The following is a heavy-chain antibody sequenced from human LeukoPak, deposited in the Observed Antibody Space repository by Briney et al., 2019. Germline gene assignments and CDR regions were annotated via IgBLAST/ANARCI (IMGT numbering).Heavy chain of an antibody. CDR2: ISAYNGNA. J-gene: IGHJ4*02. CDR3: AGSYGGMHRGLLVDY. V-gene: IGHV1-18*01. D-gene: IGHD4-23*01. CDR1: GYTFTSYG. Sequence: ASVKVSCKASGYTFTSYGISWVRQAPGQGLEWMGWISAYNGNANYAQKLQGRVTMTTDTSTSTAYMELRSLRSDDTAVYYCAGSYGGMHRGLLVDYWGQGTLVTVSS.